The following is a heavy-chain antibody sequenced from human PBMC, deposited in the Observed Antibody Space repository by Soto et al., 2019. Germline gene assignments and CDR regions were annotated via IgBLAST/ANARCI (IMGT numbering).Heavy chain of an antibody. J-gene: IGHJ5*02. D-gene: IGHD2-2*01. Sequence: GGSLRLSCAASGFTFSSYAMSWVRQAPGKGLEWVSAISGSGGSTYYADSVKGRFTISRDNSKNTLYLQMNSLRAEDTAVYYCAKDDIVVVPAASPHNWFDPWGQGTLVTVSS. CDR3: AKDDIVVVPAASPHNWFDP. V-gene: IGHV3-23*01. CDR1: GFTFSSYA. CDR2: ISGSGGST.